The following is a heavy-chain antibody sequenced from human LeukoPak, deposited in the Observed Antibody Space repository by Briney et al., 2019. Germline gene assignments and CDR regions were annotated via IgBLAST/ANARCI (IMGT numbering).Heavy chain of an antibody. V-gene: IGHV7-4-1*01. CDR3: ARCLTNSSSWSMDY. Sequence: GASVKVSCKASGYTFTSYAMNWVRQAPGQELEWMGWINTNTGNPTYAQGFTGRFVFSLDTSVSTAYLQICSLKAEDTAVYYCARCLTNSSSWSMDYWGQGTLVTVSS. D-gene: IGHD6-13*01. CDR1: GYTFTSYA. CDR2: INTNTGNP. J-gene: IGHJ4*02.